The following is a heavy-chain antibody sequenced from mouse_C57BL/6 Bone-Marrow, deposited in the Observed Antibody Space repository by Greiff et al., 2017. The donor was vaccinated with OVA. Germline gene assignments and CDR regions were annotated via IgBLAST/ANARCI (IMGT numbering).Heavy chain of an antibody. CDR1: GYAFSSSW. D-gene: IGHD1-1*01. V-gene: IGHV1-82*01. CDR2: IYPGDGDT. CDR3: ARSLNYYGSSYYFDY. J-gene: IGHJ2*01. Sequence: VQLQQSGPELVKPGASVKISCKAPGYAFSSSWMNWVKQRPGKGLEWIGRIYPGDGDTNYNGKFKGKATLTADKSSSTAYMQLSSLTSEDSAVYFCARSLNYYGSSYYFDYWGQGTTLTVSS.